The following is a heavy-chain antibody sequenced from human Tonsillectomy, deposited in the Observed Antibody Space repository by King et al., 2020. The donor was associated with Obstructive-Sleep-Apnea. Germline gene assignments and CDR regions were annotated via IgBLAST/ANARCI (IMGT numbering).Heavy chain of an antibody. D-gene: IGHD6-13*01. CDR1: GFTVSSSY. CDR3: ARAEQQLAPYYGLDV. CDR2: IYSGGGT. J-gene: IGHJ6*02. Sequence: VQLVESGGGLVQPGGSLRLSCAASGFTVSSSYMSWVRQAPGKGLEWVSVIYSGGGTYYAASVKDRFTFSRDNSKNTLSLQMKSLRVEDTAVYYYARAEQQLAPYYGLDVWGQGTTVTVSS. V-gene: IGHV3-66*01.